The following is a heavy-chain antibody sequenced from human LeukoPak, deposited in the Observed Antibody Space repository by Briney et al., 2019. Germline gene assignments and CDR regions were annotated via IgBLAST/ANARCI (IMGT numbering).Heavy chain of an antibody. CDR1: GFTFSSYS. CDR2: ISSSSSYI. J-gene: IGHJ4*02. CDR3: ARESQSSGWEYYFDY. D-gene: IGHD6-19*01. Sequence: GGSLRLSCAASGFTFSSYSMNWVRQAPGKGLEWVSSISSSSSYIYYADSVKGRFTISRDNAKNSLYLQMNSLRAEDTAVYYCARESQSSGWEYYFDYWGQGTLVTVSS. V-gene: IGHV3-21*01.